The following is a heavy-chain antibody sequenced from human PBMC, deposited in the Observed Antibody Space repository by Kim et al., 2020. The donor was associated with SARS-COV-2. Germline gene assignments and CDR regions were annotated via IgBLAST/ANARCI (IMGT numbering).Heavy chain of an antibody. D-gene: IGHD3-10*01. CDR3: ARDRGGQLWTYDFDY. CDR2: VWSDATIA. V-gene: IGHV3-33*01. CDR1: GFTFSSYG. Sequence: GGSLRLSCAASGFTFSSYGMHWVRQAPGKGLEWVADVWSDATIAYYLDSVKGRFTISRDNSNNTIYLQMNSLRAEDTAMYYCARDRGGQLWTYDFDYWGQGTLVTVSS. J-gene: IGHJ4*02.